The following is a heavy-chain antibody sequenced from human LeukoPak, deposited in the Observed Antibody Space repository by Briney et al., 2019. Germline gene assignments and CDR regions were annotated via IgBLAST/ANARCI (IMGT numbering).Heavy chain of an antibody. CDR2: INPISGGT. Sequence: ASVKVSCKTSGYTFTGYHMHWVRQAPRQGLKWKISINPISGGTKYGQKFQGRVTLTRDTSISTAYMELNSLTSDDTAVYYCARGGVYSSGWYPEYFQRWGQGTLVTVS. J-gene: IGHJ1*01. CDR3: ARGGVYSSGWYPEYFQR. D-gene: IGHD6-19*01. CDR1: GYTFTGYH. V-gene: IGHV1-2*02.